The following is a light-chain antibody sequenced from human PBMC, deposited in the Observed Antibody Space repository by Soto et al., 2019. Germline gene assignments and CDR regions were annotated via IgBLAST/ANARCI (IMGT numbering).Light chain of an antibody. CDR2: EVS. CDR3: SSYSISTAYL. Sequence: QSVLTQPASVSGSPGQSITISCTGTSSDVGGYDYVSWYQLHPGKAPKLMVFEVSNRPSGASYRFSGSKSGNTASLTISGLQAEDEDDYFCSSYSISTAYLFGTGTKVTVL. CDR1: SSDVGGYDY. J-gene: IGLJ1*01. V-gene: IGLV2-14*01.